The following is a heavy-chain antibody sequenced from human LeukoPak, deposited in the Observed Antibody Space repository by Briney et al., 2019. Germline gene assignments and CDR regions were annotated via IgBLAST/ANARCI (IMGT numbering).Heavy chain of an antibody. V-gene: IGHV3-23*01. J-gene: IGHJ2*01. CDR2: ISGSGGST. Sequence: GGSLRLSCAASGFTFSSYAVSWVRQAPGKGLEWVSAISGSGGSTYYADSVKGRFTISRDNSKNTLYLQMNSLRAEDTAVYYCAKTVTRDYVGYFDLWGRGTLVTVSS. CDR1: GFTFSSYA. CDR3: AKTVTRDYVGYFDL. D-gene: IGHD4-17*01.